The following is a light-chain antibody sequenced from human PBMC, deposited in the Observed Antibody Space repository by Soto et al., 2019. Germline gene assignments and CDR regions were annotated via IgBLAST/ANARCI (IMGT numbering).Light chain of an antibody. J-gene: IGKJ5*01. CDR1: QSITTW. CDR3: QQYNTYPLT. Sequence: DIQMTQSPSTLSASVGERVTITCRASQSITTWLAWYQQKPGKAPKLLIYKASSLEGGVPSRFSGSGSGTEFNITISSLQPDDFATYYCQQYNTYPLTFGGGTRLE. CDR2: KAS. V-gene: IGKV1-5*03.